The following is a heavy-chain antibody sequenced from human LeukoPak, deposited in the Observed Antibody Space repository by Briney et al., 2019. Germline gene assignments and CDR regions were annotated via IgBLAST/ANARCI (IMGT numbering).Heavy chain of an antibody. Sequence: PGGSLRLSCAASGFTFHDYGIHWVRLAPGKGLEWVSGINWNGEKRGYGESVKGRFTISRDNAKKSLYLQLRAEDTALYYCAREYDSSGYYDYWGQGTLVTVSS. CDR3: AREYDSSGYYDY. J-gene: IGHJ4*02. CDR1: GFTFHDYG. D-gene: IGHD3-22*01. V-gene: IGHV3-20*04. CDR2: INWNGEKR.